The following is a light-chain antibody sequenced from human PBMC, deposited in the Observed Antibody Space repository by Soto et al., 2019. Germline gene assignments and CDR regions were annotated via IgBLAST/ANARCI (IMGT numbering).Light chain of an antibody. J-gene: IGKJ4*01. CDR1: QGINNW. CDR3: QQYNRYPLT. CDR2: AAF. Sequence: DTQMTQSPSSLSASVGDRVTMTCRASQGINNWLGWYQQKPGEAPKSLISAAFNLQSGVPSRFSGSISRTDFTLTISSLQPEDFATYDCQQYNRYPLTFGGGTKVEIK. V-gene: IGKV1D-16*01.